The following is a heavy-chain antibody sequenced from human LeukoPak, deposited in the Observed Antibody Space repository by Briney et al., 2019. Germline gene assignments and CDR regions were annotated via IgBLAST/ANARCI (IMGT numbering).Heavy chain of an antibody. V-gene: IGHV3-23*01. Sequence: PGGSLRLSCAASGFTFSSYAMSWVRQAPGKGLEWVSAISGSGGSTYYADSVKGRFTISRDNSKNTLYLQMNSLRAEDTAVYYCAKAPYSGYDDENNWFDPWGQGTLVTVSS. J-gene: IGHJ5*02. D-gene: IGHD5-12*01. CDR1: GFTFSSYA. CDR3: AKAPYSGYDDENNWFDP. CDR2: ISGSGGST.